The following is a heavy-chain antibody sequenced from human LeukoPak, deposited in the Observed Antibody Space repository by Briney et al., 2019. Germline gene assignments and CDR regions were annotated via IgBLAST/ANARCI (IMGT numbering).Heavy chain of an antibody. V-gene: IGHV3-30*02. Sequence: GGSLRLSCAASGFTFSSYGMHWVRQAPGKGLGWVSFIRYDGSTKYYADSVKGRFTISRDNSKNTLYLQMNSLRAEDTAVYYCAKGHCSTTSCYRYFNYWGQGTLVTVSS. D-gene: IGHD2-2*02. CDR1: GFTFSSYG. CDR2: IRYDGSTK. J-gene: IGHJ4*02. CDR3: AKGHCSTTSCYRYFNY.